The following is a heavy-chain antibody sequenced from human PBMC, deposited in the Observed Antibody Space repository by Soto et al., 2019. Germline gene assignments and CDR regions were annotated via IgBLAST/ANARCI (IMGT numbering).Heavy chain of an antibody. Sequence: PGGSLRLSCAFSGFPFSTYAMSWVRQAPGKGLEWASAISGSGGSTYYADYVKGRFIISRDNSKNTLYLQMNSLRAEDTAVYYCARVLKSSGWDNDVFDIWGQGTMVTVSS. J-gene: IGHJ3*02. CDR3: ARVLKSSGWDNDVFDI. D-gene: IGHD6-19*01. CDR1: GFPFSTYA. CDR2: ISGSGGST. V-gene: IGHV3-23*01.